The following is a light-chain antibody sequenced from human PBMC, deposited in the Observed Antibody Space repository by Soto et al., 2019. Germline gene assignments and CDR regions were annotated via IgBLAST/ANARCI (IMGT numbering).Light chain of an antibody. CDR2: DAS. CDR3: QQYYDLPFT. J-gene: IGKJ4*01. CDR1: QGISKS. V-gene: IGKV1-33*01. Sequence: DIQMTQSPSSLSASVGDRVTITCQADQGISKSLSWYQQKPGMAPKLLIYDASNLETGVPSRFSGSGSGIDFTLTISILQPEDFGIYYCQQYYDLPFTFGGGTKCEIK.